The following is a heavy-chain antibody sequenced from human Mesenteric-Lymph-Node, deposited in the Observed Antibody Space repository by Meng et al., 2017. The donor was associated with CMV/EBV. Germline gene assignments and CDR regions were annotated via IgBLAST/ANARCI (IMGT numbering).Heavy chain of an antibody. D-gene: IGHD2-15*01. CDR3: ARDIQDNRNWFDP. CDR2: IYYSGST. V-gene: IGHV4-59*06. Sequence: SETLSLTCTVSGGSISSYYWSWIRQHPGKGLEWIGYIYYSGSTYYNPSLKSRVTISVDTSKNQFSLKLSSVTPEDTAVYYCARDIQDNRNWFDPWGQGTLVTVSS. J-gene: IGHJ5*02. CDR1: GGSISSYY.